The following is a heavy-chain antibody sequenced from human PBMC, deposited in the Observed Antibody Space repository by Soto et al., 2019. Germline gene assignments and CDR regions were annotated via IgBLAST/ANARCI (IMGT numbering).Heavy chain of an antibody. D-gene: IGHD2-21*01. V-gene: IGHV4-31*03. CDR1: GGSISSGGYY. Sequence: PSETLSLTCTVSGGSISSGGYYWSWIRQHPGKGLEWIGYIYYSGSTYYNPSLKSRVTISVDTSKNQFSLKLSSVTAADTAVYYCARDRAYLRHXFDPWGQGTLVTVSS. CDR2: IYYSGST. J-gene: IGHJ5*02. CDR3: ARDRAYLRHXFDP.